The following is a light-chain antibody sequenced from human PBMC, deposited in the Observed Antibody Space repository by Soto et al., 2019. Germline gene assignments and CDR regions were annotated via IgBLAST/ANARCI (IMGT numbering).Light chain of an antibody. CDR1: QDIVSN. Sequence: IVMPQSPVTLSVFPGERATLSCRASQDIVSNVAWYQQRPGQAPRLLIYGASTRATDIPDRFSGSGSGTEFTLTISGLQSADSAVYYCQQRNIWPPVTFGQGTRLEIK. CDR2: GAS. V-gene: IGKV3-15*01. J-gene: IGKJ5*01. CDR3: QQRNIWPPVT.